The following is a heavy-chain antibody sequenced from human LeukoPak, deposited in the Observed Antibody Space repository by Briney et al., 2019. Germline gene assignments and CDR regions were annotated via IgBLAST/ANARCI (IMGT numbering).Heavy chain of an antibody. J-gene: IGHJ1*01. D-gene: IGHD3-9*01. Sequence: GGSLRLSCAAYGFTFSSYAMSWVRQAPGKGLEWVSAISGGGDSTYYADSVKGWFTISRDNSKNTLYLQMNSLRAEDTAVYYCASFPYYNILTGYLSAYFQHWGQGTLVTVSS. CDR1: GFTFSSYA. CDR3: ASFPYYNILTGYLSAYFQH. V-gene: IGHV3-23*01. CDR2: ISGGGDST.